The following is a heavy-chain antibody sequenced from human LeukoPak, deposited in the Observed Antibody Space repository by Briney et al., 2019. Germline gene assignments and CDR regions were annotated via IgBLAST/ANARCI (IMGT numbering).Heavy chain of an antibody. J-gene: IGHJ4*02. CDR1: GGSISSYY. CDR3: ARVKSGSYLYYFDY. V-gene: IGHV4-59*01. CDR2: IYYSGST. Sequence: PSETLSLTCTVSGGSISSYYWSWIRQPPGKGLEWIGYIYYSGSTNYNPSLKSRVTISVDTSKNQFSLKLSSVTAADTAVYYCARVKSGSYLYYFDYWGQGTLVTVSS. D-gene: IGHD1-26*01.